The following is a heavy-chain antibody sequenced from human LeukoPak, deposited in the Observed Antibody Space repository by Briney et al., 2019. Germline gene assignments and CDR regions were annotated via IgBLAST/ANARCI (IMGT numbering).Heavy chain of an antibody. V-gene: IGHV4-31*03. CDR3: ARGGDMVRGRMDV. J-gene: IGHJ6*02. D-gene: IGHD3-10*01. CDR2: IYYSGST. Sequence: PSETLSLTCTVSGGSISSGGYYWSWIRQHPGKGLEWIGYIYYSGSTYYNPSLKSRVTISVDTSKNQFSLKLSSVTAADTAVYYCARGGDMVRGRMDVWGQGTTVTVSS. CDR1: GGSISSGGYY.